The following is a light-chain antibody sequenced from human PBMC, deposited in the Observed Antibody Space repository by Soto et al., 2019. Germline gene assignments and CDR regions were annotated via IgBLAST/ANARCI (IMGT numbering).Light chain of an antibody. CDR2: RAS. V-gene: IGKV3-20*01. J-gene: IGKJ5*01. Sequence: NVLTQSPGTLSLSPGERATLSCRASQSLSGNYLAWYQQKPGQAPRVLIYRASIRATGISDRFSGSGSGTDFTLTISRLEPEDFAVYYCQQYGSSPLTFGQGTRLEIK. CDR3: QQYGSSPLT. CDR1: QSLSGNY.